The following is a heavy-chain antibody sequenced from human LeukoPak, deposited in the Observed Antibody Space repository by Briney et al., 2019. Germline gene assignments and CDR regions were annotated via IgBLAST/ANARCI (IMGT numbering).Heavy chain of an antibody. CDR2: INSDGSST. CDR3: ARGNYGLDV. CDR1: GFTFSPYW. J-gene: IGHJ6*02. Sequence: PGGSLRVSCAASGFTFSPYWMYWVRQAPGKGLVWVSRINSDGSSTNYADSVKGRFTISRDNAKNTLYLQMNSLRAEDTAVYYCARGNYGLDVWGQGTTVTVYS. V-gene: IGHV3-74*01.